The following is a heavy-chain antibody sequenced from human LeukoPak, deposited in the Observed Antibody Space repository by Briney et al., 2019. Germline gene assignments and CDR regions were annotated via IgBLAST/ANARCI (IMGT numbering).Heavy chain of an antibody. D-gene: IGHD3-22*01. CDR3: AEDSSRGSSGSWGY. J-gene: IGHJ4*02. CDR1: GFTFSSYG. V-gene: IGHV3-30*02. Sequence: GGSLRLSCAASGFTFSSYGMHWVRQAPGKGLEWVSFIGYDGSNKYYADSVKGRFTISRDNSKTTLYLQMNSLRAEETAVYYCAEDSSRGSSGSWGYWGQGTLVTVSS. CDR2: IGYDGSNK.